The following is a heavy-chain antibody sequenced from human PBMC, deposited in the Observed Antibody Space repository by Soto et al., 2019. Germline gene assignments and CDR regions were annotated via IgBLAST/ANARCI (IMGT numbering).Heavy chain of an antibody. Sequence: QVQLQESGPGLVKPSQTLSLTCTVSGGSISDGAYYWSWIRQPPGKGLEWIGHIYNSGNTYNNPSLRSPLTISLDTSKSQFSLSLNSVTAADTAVYYCASGLSGDKVDQWGQGTLVTVSS. J-gene: IGHJ4*02. V-gene: IGHV4-30-4*01. CDR2: IYNSGNT. CDR1: GGSISDGAYY. CDR3: ASGLSGDKVDQ. D-gene: IGHD2-21*01.